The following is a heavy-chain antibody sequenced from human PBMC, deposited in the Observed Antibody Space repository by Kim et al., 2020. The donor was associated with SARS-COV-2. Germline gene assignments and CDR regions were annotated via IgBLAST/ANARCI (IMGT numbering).Heavy chain of an antibody. Sequence: YIYYADSGKGRFTISRDNAKNSLYLQMNSLRAEDTAVYYCARDSGTTPPYWGQGTLVTVSS. CDR3: ARDSGTTPPY. CDR2: YI. V-gene: IGHV3-21*01. D-gene: IGHD1-7*01. J-gene: IGHJ4*02.